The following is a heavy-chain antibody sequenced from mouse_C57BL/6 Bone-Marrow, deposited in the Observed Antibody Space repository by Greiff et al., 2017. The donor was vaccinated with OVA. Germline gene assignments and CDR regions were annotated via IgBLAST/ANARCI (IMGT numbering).Heavy chain of an antibody. CDR2: IYPGDGDT. V-gene: IGHV1-82*01. CDR1: GYAFSSSW. CDR3: AGATVVDYYAIDY. Sequence: QVQLQQSGPELVKPGASVKISCKASGYAFSSSWLNWVKQRPGKGLEWIGRIYPGDGDTNYNGKLKGKATLTADKYSSTAYMQLSSLTSEDSAVYFCAGATVVDYYAIDYWGQGTSVTVSS. D-gene: IGHD1-1*01. J-gene: IGHJ4*01.